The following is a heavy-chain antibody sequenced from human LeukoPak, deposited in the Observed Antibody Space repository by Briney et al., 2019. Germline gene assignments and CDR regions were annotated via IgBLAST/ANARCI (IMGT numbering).Heavy chain of an antibody. CDR3: ARGNYYGSGSYYNWFDP. Sequence: EASVKVSCKASGGTFSSYAISWVRQAPGQGLEWMGGIIPIFGTANYAQKFQGRVTITADESTSTAYMELSSLRSEDTAVYYCARGNYYGSGSYYNWFDPWGQGTLVTVSS. CDR2: IIPIFGTA. CDR1: GGTFSSYA. V-gene: IGHV1-69*13. J-gene: IGHJ5*02. D-gene: IGHD3-10*01.